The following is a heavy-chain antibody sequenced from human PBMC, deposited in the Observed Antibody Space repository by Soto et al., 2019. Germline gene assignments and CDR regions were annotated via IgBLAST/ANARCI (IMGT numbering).Heavy chain of an antibody. CDR1: GFTFSDYY. CDR3: ASDPFYYASGY. J-gene: IGHJ4*02. V-gene: IGHV3-11*01. CDR2: ISSSGSTI. D-gene: IGHD3-10*01. Sequence: VQLLESGGGLVQPGGSLRLSCAASGFTFSDYYMTWIRQAPGKGLEWVSYISSSGSTIYYADSVKGRFTVSRDNAKNSLFLQMKSLRAEDTAVYYCASDPFYYASGYWGQGTLVTVSS.